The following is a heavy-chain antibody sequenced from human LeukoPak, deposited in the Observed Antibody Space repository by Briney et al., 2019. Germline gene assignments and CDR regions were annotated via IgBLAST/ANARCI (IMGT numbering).Heavy chain of an antibody. CDR2: INPNSGGT. Sequence: VASVKVSCKASGYTFTSYYMNWVRQAPGQGLEWMGWINPNSGGTNYAQKFHGRVTMTRDTSISTAYMELRRLRSDDTAVYYCARGAHYHDSSQGYDYWGQGTLVTVSS. CDR3: ARGAHYHDSSQGYDY. V-gene: IGHV1-2*02. D-gene: IGHD3-22*01. J-gene: IGHJ4*02. CDR1: GYTFTSYY.